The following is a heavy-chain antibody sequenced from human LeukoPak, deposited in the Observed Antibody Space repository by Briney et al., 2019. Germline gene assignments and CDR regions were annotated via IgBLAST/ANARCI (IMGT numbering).Heavy chain of an antibody. D-gene: IGHD3-10*01. V-gene: IGHV3-23*01. CDR1: GFTFSSYA. Sequence: GGTRRLSCAASGFTFSSYAMSWVRQAPGKGLEWVSAISGSGGSAYYADSVKGRFTISRDNSKNTLYLQMNSLRAEDTAVYYCASSPGGSMNFDYWGQGTLVTVSS. J-gene: IGHJ4*02. CDR3: ASSPGGSMNFDY. CDR2: ISGSGGSA.